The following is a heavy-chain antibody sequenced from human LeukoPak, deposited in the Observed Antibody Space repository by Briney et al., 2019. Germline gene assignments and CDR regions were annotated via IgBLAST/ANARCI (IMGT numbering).Heavy chain of an antibody. Sequence: GGSLRLSCAASGFTFSNYWMTWVRQAPGKGLEWVANVKQDGSEQYYVDSVKGRFTISRDNAKNSLYLQMNSLGAEDTAVYYCARWTVAGRFFDYWGQGTLVTVSS. CDR1: GFTFSNYW. CDR3: ARWTVAGRFFDY. V-gene: IGHV3-7*03. D-gene: IGHD6-19*01. CDR2: VKQDGSEQ. J-gene: IGHJ4*02.